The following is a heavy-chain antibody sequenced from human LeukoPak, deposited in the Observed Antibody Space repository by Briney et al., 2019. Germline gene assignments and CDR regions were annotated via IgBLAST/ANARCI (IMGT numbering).Heavy chain of an antibody. Sequence: VSSVKVSCKASGYTFTGYYMHGVRQARGQGVEWMGWINPNSGGTNYARKFQGRVTMTRDTSSSTAYMDVSRLRADGAAGYYCGSVDSRGYYSTVWSWGHGTPVAASP. CDR3: GSVDSRGYYSTVWS. V-gene: IGHV1-2*02. CDR1: GYTFTGYY. J-gene: IGHJ5*01. CDR2: INPNSGGT. D-gene: IGHD3-22*01.